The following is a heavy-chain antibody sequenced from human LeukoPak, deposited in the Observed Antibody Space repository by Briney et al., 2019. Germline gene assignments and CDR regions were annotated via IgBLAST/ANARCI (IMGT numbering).Heavy chain of an antibody. CDR2: INEDGDDS. J-gene: IGHJ4*02. CDR3: AKGQKTADLFDS. Sequence: GGSLRLSCAASGFTFDEYTMHWVRQAPGKGLEWVSLINEDGDDSYYADSVKGRFTTSRDNSKNSLFLQMNSLRIEDTAFYFCAKGQKTADLFDSWGQGTLVTVSS. V-gene: IGHV3-43*01. D-gene: IGHD2-2*01. CDR1: GFTFDEYT.